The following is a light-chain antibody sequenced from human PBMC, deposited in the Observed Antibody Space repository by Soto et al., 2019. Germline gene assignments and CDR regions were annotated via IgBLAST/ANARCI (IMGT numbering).Light chain of an antibody. CDR2: AAS. CDR1: QGISSY. Sequence: AIRMTQSPSSLSASTGDRVTITCRASQGISSYLAWYQQKPGKAPKLLIYAASTLQSGVPSRFICRGSGTDFTLTISCLQSEDFATYYCQQYYSYPPTFGQGTKVDIK. V-gene: IGKV1-8*01. CDR3: QQYYSYPPT. J-gene: IGKJ1*01.